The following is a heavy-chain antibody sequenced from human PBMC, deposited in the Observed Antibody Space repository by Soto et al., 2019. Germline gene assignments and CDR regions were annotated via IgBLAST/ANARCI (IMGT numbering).Heavy chain of an antibody. CDR2: ISGSGNYT. Sequence: GGSLRLSCEVSGFIFSEYEFNWVRQAPGKGLEWVSSISGSGNYTHYADFLRGRFTISRDNAKTSLYLQMNSLRAEDTAVYYCAREGINNYNEYYFDSWGQGTVVTVSS. J-gene: IGHJ4*02. D-gene: IGHD4-4*01. CDR3: AREGINNYNEYYFDS. CDR1: GFIFSEYE. V-gene: IGHV3-21*01.